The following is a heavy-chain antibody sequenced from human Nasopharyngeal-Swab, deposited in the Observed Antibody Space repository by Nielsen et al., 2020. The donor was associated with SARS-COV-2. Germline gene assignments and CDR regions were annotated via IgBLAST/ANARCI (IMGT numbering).Heavy chain of an antibody. Sequence: GSLRLSCTPSGGSISSYYWSWIRQPPGKGLEWIGYIYYSGSTNYNPSLKSRVTISVDTSKNQFSLKLSSVTAADTAVYYCARYCSSDWYFDLWGRGTLVTVSS. CDR1: GGSISSYY. CDR3: ARYCSSDWYFDL. J-gene: IGHJ2*01. D-gene: IGHD2-2*01. CDR2: IYYSGST. V-gene: IGHV4-59*08.